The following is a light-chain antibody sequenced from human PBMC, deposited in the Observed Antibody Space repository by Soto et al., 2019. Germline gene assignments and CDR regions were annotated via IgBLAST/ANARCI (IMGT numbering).Light chain of an antibody. V-gene: IGKV3-20*01. CDR1: QSVSSSY. J-gene: IGKJ5*01. CDR3: KQYGSSPT. CDR2: GAS. Sequence: ELVMTQSPGTLSLSPGERSTLSCRASQSVSSSYLAWYQQKPGQAPRLLIYGASSRATGIQDRFSGSGSGTEFTLTIRRLEPEDFAVYYCKQYGSSPTCGQGTRLEIK.